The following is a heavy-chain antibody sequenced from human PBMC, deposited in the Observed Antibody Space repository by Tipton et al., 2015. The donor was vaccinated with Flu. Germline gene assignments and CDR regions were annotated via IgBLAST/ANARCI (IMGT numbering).Heavy chain of an antibody. D-gene: IGHD2-15*01. Sequence: TLSLTCAVYGGSFSGYYWSWIRQPPGKGLEWIGEINHSGSTNYNPSLKSPFTISVDTSKNQFSRKLSSVTAADTAVYYCARIEVAWGFEYWGQGTLVTVSS. V-gene: IGHV4-34*01. CDR1: GGSFSGYY. CDR2: INHSGST. CDR3: ARIEVAWGFEY. J-gene: IGHJ4*02.